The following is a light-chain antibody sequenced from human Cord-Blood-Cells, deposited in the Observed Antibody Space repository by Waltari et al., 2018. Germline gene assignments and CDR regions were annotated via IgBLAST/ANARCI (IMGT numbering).Light chain of an antibody. CDR1: SSNLGAGYD. J-gene: IGLJ2*01. Sequence: QSVLTQPPSVSGATGQRVTISCTGSSSNLGAGYDVPWSQQLPGTAPKLLIHGNSNRPSGVPDRFSGSKSGTSASLAITGLQAEDEADYYCQSYDSSLSGSDVVFGGGTKLTVL. CDR3: QSYDSSLSGSDVV. CDR2: GNS. V-gene: IGLV1-40*01.